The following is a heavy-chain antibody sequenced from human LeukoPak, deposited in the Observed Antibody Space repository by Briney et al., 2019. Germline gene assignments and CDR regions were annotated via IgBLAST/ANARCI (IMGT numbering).Heavy chain of an antibody. CDR1: GFTFSSYA. CDR2: ISYDGSNK. CDR3: ARGRWELLLKDY. V-gene: IGHV3-30-3*01. D-gene: IGHD1-26*01. Sequence: GSLRLSCAASGFTFSSYAMHWVRQAPGKGLEWVAVISYDGSNKYYADSVKGRFTISRDNSKNTLYLQMNSLRAEDTAVYYCARGRWELLLKDYWGQGTLVTVSS. J-gene: IGHJ4*02.